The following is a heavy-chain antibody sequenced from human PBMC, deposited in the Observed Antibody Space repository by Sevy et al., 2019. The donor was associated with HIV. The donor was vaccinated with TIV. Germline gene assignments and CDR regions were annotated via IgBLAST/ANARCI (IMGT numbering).Heavy chain of an antibody. CDR1: GGSFSGYY. V-gene: IGHV4-34*01. CDR2: INHSGST. Sequence: SETLSLTCAVYGGSFSGYYWSWIRQPPGKGLEWIGEINHSGSTNYNPSLKSRVTISVDTSKNQFSLKLSSVTAADTAVYYCARGAKYDYVWGSYRMTTFSPLDYRGQGTLVTVSS. J-gene: IGHJ4*02. D-gene: IGHD3-16*02. CDR3: ARGAKYDYVWGSYRMTTFSPLDY.